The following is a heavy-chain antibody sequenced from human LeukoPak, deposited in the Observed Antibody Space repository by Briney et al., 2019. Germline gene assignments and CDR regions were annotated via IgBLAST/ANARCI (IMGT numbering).Heavy chain of an antibody. CDR2: IYYSGST. Sequence: SETLSLTCTVSGGSISSYYWSWIRQPPGKGLEWIGYIYYSGSTNYNPSLKSRVTISVDTSKNQSSLKLSSVTAADTAVYYCARETLRFDPWGQGTLVTVSS. J-gene: IGHJ5*02. CDR1: GGSISSYY. CDR3: ARETLRFDP. V-gene: IGHV4-59*01.